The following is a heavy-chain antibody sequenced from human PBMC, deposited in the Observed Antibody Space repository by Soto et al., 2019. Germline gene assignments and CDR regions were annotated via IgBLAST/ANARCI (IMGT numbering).Heavy chain of an antibody. D-gene: IGHD3-3*01. CDR2: ISSGSST. CDR1: GFTFSSYS. J-gene: IGHJ5*02. CDR3: GKDDPPTS. Sequence: PGGSLRLSCAASGFTFSSYSMNWVRQAPGKGLEWVSSISSGSSTQFAESVKGRFTISRDNSKKTVYLQMDNLRAEDTALYYCGKDDPPTSWGQGTVVTVSS. V-gene: IGHV3-21*04.